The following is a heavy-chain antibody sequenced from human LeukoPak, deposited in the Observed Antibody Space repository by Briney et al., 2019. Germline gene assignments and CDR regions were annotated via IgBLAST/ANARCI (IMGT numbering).Heavy chain of an antibody. CDR1: GGSISSSSYY. Sequence: SETLSLTCTVSGGSISSSSYYWGWIRQPPGKGLEGIGSIYYSGSTYYNPSLKSRVTISVDTSKNQFSLKLSSVTAADTAVYYCARQHSWGFYAYFDYWGQGTLVTVSS. CDR3: ARQHSWGFYAYFDY. V-gene: IGHV4-39*01. CDR2: IYYSGST. D-gene: IGHD6-13*01. J-gene: IGHJ4*02.